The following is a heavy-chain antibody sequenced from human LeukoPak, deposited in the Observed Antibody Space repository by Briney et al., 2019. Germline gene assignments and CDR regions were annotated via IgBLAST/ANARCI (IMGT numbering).Heavy chain of an antibody. CDR2: ISTSSRYI. Sequence: GGSLRLSCAASGFTLSNYDMNWVPQAAGKGLEWVSSISTSSRYIYYKDSVRGRFTISRDDAKNSLYLEMNSLRAEDTAVYYCARADCSSSTCYLRRSWFDPWGQGTLVTVSS. J-gene: IGHJ5*02. V-gene: IGHV3-21*01. D-gene: IGHD2-2*01. CDR3: ARADCSSSTCYLRRSWFDP. CDR1: GFTLSNYD.